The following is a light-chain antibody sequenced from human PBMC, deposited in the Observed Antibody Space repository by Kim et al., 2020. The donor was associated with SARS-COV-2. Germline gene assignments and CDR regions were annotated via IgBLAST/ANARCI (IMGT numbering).Light chain of an antibody. Sequence: EIVFTQSPGTLSLSPGERVTLSCRASQSVSSTYLAWYQQKLGQAPRLLIYGTSSRATGIPDRFSGSGSGTDFTLTISRLEPEDFAVYYCQQYGSSPYTFGKGNKLEI. V-gene: IGKV3-20*01. CDR3: QQYGSSPYT. CDR2: GTS. J-gene: IGKJ2*01. CDR1: QSVSSTY.